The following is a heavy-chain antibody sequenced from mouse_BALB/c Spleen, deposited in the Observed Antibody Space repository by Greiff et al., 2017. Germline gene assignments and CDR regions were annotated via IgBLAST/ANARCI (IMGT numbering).Heavy chain of an antibody. Sequence: VQLKESGPGLVKPSQSLSLTCSVTGYSITSGYYWNWIRQFPGNKLEWMGYISYDGSNNYNPSLKNRISITRDTSKNQFFLKLNSVTTEDTATYYCATTAPSMDYWGQGTSVTVSS. V-gene: IGHV3-6*02. D-gene: IGHD1-2*01. CDR1: GYSITSGYY. CDR2: ISYDGSN. J-gene: IGHJ4*01. CDR3: ATTAPSMDY.